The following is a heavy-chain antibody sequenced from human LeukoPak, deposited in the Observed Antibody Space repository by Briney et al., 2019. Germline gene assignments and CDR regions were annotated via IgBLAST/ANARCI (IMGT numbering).Heavy chain of an antibody. V-gene: IGHV4-34*01. Sequence: PSETLSLTCAVYGGSLSGYYWSWIRQPPGKGLEWIGEINHSGSTNYNPSLKSRVTISVDTSKNQFSLKLSSVTAADTAVYYCARGVAAAGSFDYWGQGTLVTVSS. J-gene: IGHJ4*02. CDR3: ARGVAAAGSFDY. CDR2: INHSGST. D-gene: IGHD6-13*01. CDR1: GGSLSGYY.